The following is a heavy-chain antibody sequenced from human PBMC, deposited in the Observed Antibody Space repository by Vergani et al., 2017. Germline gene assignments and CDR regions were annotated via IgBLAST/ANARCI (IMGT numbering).Heavy chain of an antibody. V-gene: IGHV1-69-2*01. CDR1: GYTFTDYY. CDR2: VDPEDGEK. D-gene: IGHD2-15*01. CDR3: ATGVRGYCSGGSCYYYYGMDV. Sequence: EVQLVQSGAEVKKPGATVKISCKVSGYTFTDYYMHWVQQAPGKGLEWMGLVDPEDGEKIYAEKFQGRCTITADTSTDTAYRELSSLRYEDTAVYYCATGVRGYCSGGSCYYYYGMDVWGQGTTVTVSS. J-gene: IGHJ6*02.